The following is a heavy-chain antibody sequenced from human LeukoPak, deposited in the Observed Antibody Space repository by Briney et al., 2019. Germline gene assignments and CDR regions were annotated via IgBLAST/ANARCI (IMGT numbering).Heavy chain of an antibody. D-gene: IGHD6-13*01. CDR3: AKGQERWVAAAGDYFDY. V-gene: IGHV3-30*02. CDR2: IRYDGSNK. CDR1: GFTFSSYA. Sequence: PGRSLRLSCAASGFTFSSYAMHWVRQAPGKGLEWVAFIRYDGSNKYYADSVKGRFTISRDNSKNTLYLQMNSLRAEDTAVYYCAKGQERWVAAAGDYFDYWGQGTLVTVSS. J-gene: IGHJ4*02.